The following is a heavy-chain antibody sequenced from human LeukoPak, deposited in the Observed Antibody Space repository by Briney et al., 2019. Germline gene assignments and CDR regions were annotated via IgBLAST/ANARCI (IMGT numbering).Heavy chain of an antibody. J-gene: IGHJ4*02. CDR1: GGTFSSYA. CDR3: ARITEFYDSSGSHFDY. V-gene: IGHV1-69*13. CDR2: IIPIFGTA. D-gene: IGHD3-22*01. Sequence: SVKVSCKASGGTFSSYAISWVRQAPGQGLEWMGGIIPIFGTANYAQKFQGRVTITADEPTSTAYMELSSLRSEDTAVYYCARITEFYDSSGSHFDYWGQGTLVTVSS.